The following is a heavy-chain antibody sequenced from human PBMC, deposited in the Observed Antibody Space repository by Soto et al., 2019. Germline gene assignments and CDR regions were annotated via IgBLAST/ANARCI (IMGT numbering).Heavy chain of an antibody. D-gene: IGHD3-3*01. Sequence: PSQTLSLTCAISGDSVSSNSASWNWIRQSPPRGLEWLGRTYYRSKWYNDYAVSVKSRITINPDTSKNQFSLQLNSVTPEDTAVYYCARDHDVDWGGKFLEWLSNYYMDVWGKGTTVTVSS. CDR3: ARDHDVDWGGKFLEWLSNYYMDV. CDR2: TYYRSKWYN. CDR1: GDSVSSNSAS. V-gene: IGHV6-1*01. J-gene: IGHJ6*03.